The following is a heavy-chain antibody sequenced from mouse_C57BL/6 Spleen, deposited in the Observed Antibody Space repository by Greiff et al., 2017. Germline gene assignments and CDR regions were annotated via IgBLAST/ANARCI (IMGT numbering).Heavy chain of an antibody. J-gene: IGHJ1*03. CDR2: IDPSDSYT. D-gene: IGHD2-1*01. V-gene: IGHV1-59*01. CDR1: GYTFTSYW. Sequence: QVQLQQSGAELVRPGTSVKLSCKASGYTFTSYWMHWVKQRPGPGLEWIGVIDPSDSYTNYNHKFKGKATLTVDTSSSTAYMQLSRLTSEDSAVFYGSRRCNDWDFDFWGTGTTVTVSS. CDR3: SRRCNDWDFDF.